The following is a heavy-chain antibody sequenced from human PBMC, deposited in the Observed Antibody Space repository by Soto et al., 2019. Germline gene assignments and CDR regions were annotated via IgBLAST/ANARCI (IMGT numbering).Heavy chain of an antibody. Sequence: GGSLRLSCAASGFTFSTYGMHWVRQAPGKGLEWVAVMGNDGSNKYYADSVKGRFTISRDNSKNTLYLQMNSLRAEDTAVYYCAKGPDVYDFWSGYYNNWFDPWGQGTLVTVSS. J-gene: IGHJ5*02. CDR1: GFTFSTYG. V-gene: IGHV3-30*02. D-gene: IGHD3-3*01. CDR2: MGNDGSNK. CDR3: AKGPDVYDFWSGYYNNWFDP.